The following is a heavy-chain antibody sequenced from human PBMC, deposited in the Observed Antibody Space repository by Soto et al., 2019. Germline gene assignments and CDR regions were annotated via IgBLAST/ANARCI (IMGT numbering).Heavy chain of an antibody. CDR1: GGSISSGDYY. Sequence: QVQLQESGPGLVKPSQTLSLTCTVSGGSISSGDYYWSWIRQPPGKGLEWIGYIYYSGSTYYNPSLKSRVTISVDTSKNQFSLKRSSVTAADTAVYYCARVVRTYYDYGWGSYRHRRGEIDIWGQGTMVTVSS. J-gene: IGHJ3*02. CDR2: IYYSGST. CDR3: ARVVRTYYDYGWGSYRHRRGEIDI. D-gene: IGHD3-16*02. V-gene: IGHV4-30-4*01.